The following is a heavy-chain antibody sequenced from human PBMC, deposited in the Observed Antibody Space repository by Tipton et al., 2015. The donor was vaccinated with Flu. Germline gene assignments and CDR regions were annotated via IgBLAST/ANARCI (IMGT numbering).Heavy chain of an antibody. J-gene: IGHJ4*02. Sequence: SLRLSCAASGFTFSSYDMHWVRQITGKGLEWVSAIGSAGDTYYLDSVKGRFTISRDNAKNSLYLQMNSLRPEDTAVYYCARSNYVWGGFDYWGQGTLVTVSS. CDR2: IGSAGDT. D-gene: IGHD3-16*01. CDR3: ARSNYVWGGFDY. CDR1: GFTFSSYD. V-gene: IGHV3-13*01.